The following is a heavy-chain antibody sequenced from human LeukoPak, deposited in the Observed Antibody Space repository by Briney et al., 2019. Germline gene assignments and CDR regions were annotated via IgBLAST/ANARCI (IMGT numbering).Heavy chain of an antibody. CDR3: AKDRGQWLVKGTSFDY. CDR1: GFTFSSYG. Sequence: PGGSLRLSCAASGFTFSSYGMHWVRQAPGKGLEWVAFIRYDGSNKYYADSVKGRFTISRDNSKNTLYLLMNSLRAEDTAVYYCAKDRGQWLVKGTSFDYWGQGTLVTVSS. V-gene: IGHV3-30*02. D-gene: IGHD6-19*01. CDR2: IRYDGSNK. J-gene: IGHJ4*02.